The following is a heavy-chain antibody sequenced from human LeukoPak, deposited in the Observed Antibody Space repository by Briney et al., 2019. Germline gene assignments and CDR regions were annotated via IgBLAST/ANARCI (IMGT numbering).Heavy chain of an antibody. CDR3: ARDYLEWLLDY. D-gene: IGHD5-24*01. Sequence: PGGSLRLSCAASGFTFSSCMNWVRQAPGKGLEWVSAISGDSRYIYYADSVRGRFTISRDNAKNSLYLQMNSLRAEDTAVYYCARDYLEWLLDYWGQGTLVTVSS. CDR2: ISGDSRYI. J-gene: IGHJ4*02. V-gene: IGHV3-21*01. CDR1: GFTFSSC.